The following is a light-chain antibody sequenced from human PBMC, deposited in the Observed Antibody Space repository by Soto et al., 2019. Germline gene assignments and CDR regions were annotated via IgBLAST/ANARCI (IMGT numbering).Light chain of an antibody. CDR2: GAS. V-gene: IGKV3-20*01. CDR1: QSCTSNY. J-gene: IGKJ1*01. Sequence: EIVLTQAPGSLYLSPWERASLSCRASQSCTSNYLAWYQQKPGQAPRLLIYGASSGATGIPDRFSGSGSGTDFTLTDSSLQSEDFAVYYCQQYNNWPRTFGQGTKVDIK. CDR3: QQYNNWPRT.